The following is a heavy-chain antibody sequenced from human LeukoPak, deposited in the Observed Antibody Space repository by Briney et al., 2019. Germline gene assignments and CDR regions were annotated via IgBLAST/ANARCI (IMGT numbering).Heavy chain of an antibody. CDR1: GFTFSSYA. Sequence: GGSVRLSCAASGFTFSSYAMSWVRRAPGKGLEWVSGISGSGSSTYYADSVKGRFNISRDNSKNMVYLQMNRLRADDTAVYHCAKEGYASSWYRFDYWGQGTLVTVSS. CDR3: AKEGYASSWYRFDY. J-gene: IGHJ4*02. V-gene: IGHV3-23*01. D-gene: IGHD6-13*01. CDR2: ISGSGSST.